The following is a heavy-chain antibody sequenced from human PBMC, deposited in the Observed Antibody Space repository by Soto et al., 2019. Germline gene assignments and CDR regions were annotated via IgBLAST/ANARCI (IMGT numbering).Heavy chain of an antibody. Sequence: QVQLQESGPGLVKPSETLSLTCTVSGGSITNSYLSWIRQPPGKGLEWIGYIYYSGSTNYNPSLKSRGTISEDASQNQFSLKVTSVAAADTAVYYCARGRWCDPWGQGTLVTVSS. CDR2: IYYSGST. CDR1: GGSITNSY. CDR3: ARGRWCDP. V-gene: IGHV4-59*12. J-gene: IGHJ5*02.